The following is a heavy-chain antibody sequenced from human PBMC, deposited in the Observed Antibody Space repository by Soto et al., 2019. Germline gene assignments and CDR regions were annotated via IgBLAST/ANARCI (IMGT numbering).Heavy chain of an antibody. Sequence: AASVKVSCKASGYDFTAYDINWVRQASGHGLEWMGWMNPINGATGSARRFQGRVSMTRNTATATAYLELTSLRSDDSAVYFCGRGPSPRAPAGGTPYYYAMDVWGQGTTVTVSS. D-gene: IGHD2-2*01. V-gene: IGHV1-8*02. CDR2: MNPINGAT. CDR1: GYDFTAYD. J-gene: IGHJ6*02. CDR3: GRGPSPRAPAGGTPYYYAMDV.